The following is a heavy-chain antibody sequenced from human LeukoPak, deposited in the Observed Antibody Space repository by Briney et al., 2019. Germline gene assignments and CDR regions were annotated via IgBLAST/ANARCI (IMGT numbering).Heavy chain of an antibody. D-gene: IGHD6-19*01. J-gene: IGHJ4*02. V-gene: IGHV3-23*01. Sequence: GGSLRLSCAASGFTFSSYAMSWVRQAPGKGLEWVSAISGSGGSTYYADSAKGRFTISRDNSKNTLYLQMNSLRAEDTAVYYCAKDQTKIAVAAKSDYWGQGTLVTVSS. CDR2: ISGSGGST. CDR3: AKDQTKIAVAAKSDY. CDR1: GFTFSSYA.